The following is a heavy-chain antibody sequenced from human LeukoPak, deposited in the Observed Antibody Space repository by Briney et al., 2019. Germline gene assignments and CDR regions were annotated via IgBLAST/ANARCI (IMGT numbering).Heavy chain of an antibody. Sequence: GGSLRLSCAASGFTFNKYAMNWVRQAPGKGLEWVSSVSGGGGSTYYADSMKGRFTISRDNSKNTLYLQMNSLRAEDTAVYYCAKGKLGGMTTFGGVIVPEFDYWGQGTLVTVSS. CDR3: AKGKLGGMTTFGGVIVPEFDY. D-gene: IGHD3-16*02. CDR2: VSGGGGST. V-gene: IGHV3-23*01. CDR1: GFTFNKYA. J-gene: IGHJ4*02.